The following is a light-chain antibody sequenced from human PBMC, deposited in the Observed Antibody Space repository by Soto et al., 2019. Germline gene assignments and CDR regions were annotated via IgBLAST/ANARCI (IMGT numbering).Light chain of an antibody. CDR1: QSISSY. Sequence: AIRMTQSPSSFSASTGDRVTITCRASQSISSYLAWYQQKPGKAPKLLIYAASTLQSGVPSRFSGSGSGTDFTLTISCLQSEDFATYYCQQYYDYLFTFGPGTKVDIK. J-gene: IGKJ3*01. CDR3: QQYYDYLFT. V-gene: IGKV1-8*01. CDR2: AAS.